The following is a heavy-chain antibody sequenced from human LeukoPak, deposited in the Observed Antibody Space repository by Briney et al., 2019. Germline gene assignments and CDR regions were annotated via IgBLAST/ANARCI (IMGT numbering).Heavy chain of an antibody. V-gene: IGHV3-15*01. CDR3: SKDAFDI. CDR2: IKSKADGGTT. Sequence: GGSLRLSCAASGFTFSNAWMSWVRQAPGKGLEWVGRIKSKADGGTTDYAAPVKGRLTISRDDSKNTLYQQMNSLKTEDTAVYYCSKDAFDIWGEGTMVTVSP. J-gene: IGHJ3*02. CDR1: GFTFSNAW.